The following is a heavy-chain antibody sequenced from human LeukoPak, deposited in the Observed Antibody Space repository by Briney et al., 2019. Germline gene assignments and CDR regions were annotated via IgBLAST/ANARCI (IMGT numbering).Heavy chain of an antibody. CDR2: IYPSDSDA. V-gene: IGHV5-51*01. Sequence: GESLKISCKASGYRFTSYWIGWVRQVPGKGLEWVGIIYPSDSDARYGPSFQGQVTISADKSINTAYLQWSSLKASDTAMYYCARRNYDILTGYYNDYFDYWGQGTLVTVSS. D-gene: IGHD3-9*01. CDR3: ARRNYDILTGYYNDYFDY. J-gene: IGHJ4*02. CDR1: GYRFTSYW.